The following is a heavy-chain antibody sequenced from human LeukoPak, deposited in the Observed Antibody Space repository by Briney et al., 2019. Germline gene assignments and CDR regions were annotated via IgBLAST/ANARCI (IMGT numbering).Heavy chain of an antibody. CDR2: IYYTGST. J-gene: IGHJ5*02. D-gene: IGHD2-2*01. CDR3: ARTLIIVVPAALFDP. V-gene: IGHV4-39*01. Sequence: PSETLSLTCTVSGGSISSSSHYWGGIRQPPGKGLEWIGSIYYTGSTYYNPSLKSRVTISVDTSKNQFSLKLSSVTAADTAVYYCARTLIIVVPAALFDPWGQGTLVTVSS. CDR1: GGSISSSSHY.